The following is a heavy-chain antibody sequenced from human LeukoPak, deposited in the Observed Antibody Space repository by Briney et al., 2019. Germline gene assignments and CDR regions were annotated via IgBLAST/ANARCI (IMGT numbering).Heavy chain of an antibody. J-gene: IGHJ5*01. CDR2: ISGSGGST. Sequence: GGSLRLSCAASGFTFSSYAMSWVRQAPGKGLEWVSAISGSGGSTYYAGSVKGRFTISRDNSKNTLYLQMNSLRAEDTAVYYCARGTAAAANRNWFDSWGQGTLVTVSS. V-gene: IGHV3-23*01. CDR3: ARGTAAAANRNWFDS. CDR1: GFTFSSYA. D-gene: IGHD6-13*01.